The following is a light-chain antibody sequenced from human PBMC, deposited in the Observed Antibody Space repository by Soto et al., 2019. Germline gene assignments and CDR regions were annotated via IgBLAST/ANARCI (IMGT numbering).Light chain of an antibody. J-gene: IGKJ1*01. CDR1: QSVSSN. CDR2: GAS. V-gene: IGKV3-15*01. Sequence: EVVMTQSPGTLSVSPGERATLSCRASQSVSSNLAWYQQKPGRAPRLLVYGASTRATGIPARISGSGSGTEFTLTISSLQSEDFAVYYCQQYNNWPRTFGQGTKVEIK. CDR3: QQYNNWPRT.